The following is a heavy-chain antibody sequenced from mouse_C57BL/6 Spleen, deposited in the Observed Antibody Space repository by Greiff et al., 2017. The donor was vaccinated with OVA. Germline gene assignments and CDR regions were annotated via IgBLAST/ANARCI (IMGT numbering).Heavy chain of an antibody. CDR2: INPYNGGT. D-gene: IGHD1-1*01. V-gene: IGHV1-19*01. CDR1: GYTFTDYY. Sequence: VQLKESGPVLVKPGASVKMSCKASGYTFTDYYMNWVKQSHGKSLEWIGVINPYNGGTSYNQKFKGKATLTVDKSSSTAYMELNSLTSEDSAVYYCAYYGSSYYAMDYWGQGTSVTVSS. J-gene: IGHJ4*01. CDR3: AYYGSSYYAMDY.